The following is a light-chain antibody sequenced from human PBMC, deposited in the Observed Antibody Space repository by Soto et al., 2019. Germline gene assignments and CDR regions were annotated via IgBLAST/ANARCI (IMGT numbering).Light chain of an antibody. CDR3: QQYNDWPLT. V-gene: IGKV3-15*01. J-gene: IGKJ4*01. Sequence: EIVLTQSPGTLSLSPGERATLSCRASQSVSSNLAWYQQKPGQAPRLLIYGASTRATGIPARFSGSGSGTDFTLTISSLQSEDFAVYYCQQYNDWPLTFGGGTTGDIK. CDR2: GAS. CDR1: QSVSSN.